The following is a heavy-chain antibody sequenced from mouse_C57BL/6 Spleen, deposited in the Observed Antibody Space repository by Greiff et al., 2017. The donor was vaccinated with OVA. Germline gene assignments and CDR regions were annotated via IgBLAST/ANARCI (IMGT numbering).Heavy chain of an antibody. J-gene: IGHJ3*01. V-gene: IGHV1-42*01. CDR3: ARASTDAY. CDR2: INPSTGGT. Sequence: VQLQQSGPELVKPGASVKISCKASGYSFTGYYMNWVKQSPEKSLEWIGEINPSTGGTTYNQKFKAKATLTVDKSSSTAYMQLKSLTSEDSAVYYCARASTDAYGGQGTLVTVSA. CDR1: GYSFTGYY. D-gene: IGHD2-1*01.